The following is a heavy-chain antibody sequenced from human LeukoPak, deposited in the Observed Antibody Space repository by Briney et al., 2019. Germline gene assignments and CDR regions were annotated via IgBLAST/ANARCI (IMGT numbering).Heavy chain of an antibody. CDR2: ISSSSSYT. CDR1: GFTFCDYY. J-gene: IGHJ4*02. CDR3: ARDGSGKAHFDY. V-gene: IGHV3-11*06. Sequence: EGSLRLSCAASGFTFCDYYMSWIRQAPGKGLEWVSYISSSSSYTNYADSVKGRFTISRDNANNSLYLQMNSLRAEDTAVYYCARDGSGKAHFDYWGQGTLVTVSS. D-gene: IGHD3-10*01.